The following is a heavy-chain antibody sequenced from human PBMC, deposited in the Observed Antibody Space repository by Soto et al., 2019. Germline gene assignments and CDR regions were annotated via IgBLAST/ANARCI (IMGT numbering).Heavy chain of an antibody. J-gene: IGHJ3*02. CDR1: GFTFSSYE. CDR2: ISGSGGTT. Sequence: EVQLVESGGGLVQPGGSLRLSCAASGFTFSSYEMNWVRQAPGKGLEWVSGISGSGGTTYYADSVKGRFTISRDNSKNTLYLQMNSLRAEDSAIYYCAKRFAYSSGLDGFDIWGQGTMVTVSS. V-gene: IGHV3-23*04. CDR3: AKRFAYSSGLDGFDI. D-gene: IGHD6-19*01.